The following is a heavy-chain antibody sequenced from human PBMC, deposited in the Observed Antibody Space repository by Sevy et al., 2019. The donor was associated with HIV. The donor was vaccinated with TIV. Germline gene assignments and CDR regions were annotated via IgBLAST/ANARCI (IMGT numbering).Heavy chain of an antibody. CDR1: GFTFSSYS. CDR2: ISSSSSTI. D-gene: IGHD6-19*01. CDR3: ARGEAVPGIAVAGNHYFDY. V-gene: IGHV3-48*02. Sequence: GGSLRLSCAASGFTFSSYSMNWVRQAPGKGLEWVSYISSSSSTIYYADSVKGRFTISRDNAKNSLYLQMNSLRDEDTAVYYCARGEAVPGIAVAGNHYFDYWGQGTLVTVSS. J-gene: IGHJ4*02.